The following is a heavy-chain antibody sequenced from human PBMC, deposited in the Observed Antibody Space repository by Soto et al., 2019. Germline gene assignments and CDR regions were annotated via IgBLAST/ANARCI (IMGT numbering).Heavy chain of an antibody. D-gene: IGHD3-10*01. Sequence: GGSLRLSCAASGFTFSSYAMSWVRQAPGKGLEWVSAISGSGGSTYYADSVKGRFTISRDNSKNTLYLQMNSLRADDTAVYFCANLKLASHNGMDVWGQGTTVTVSS. CDR1: GFTFSSYA. CDR3: ANLKLASHNGMDV. J-gene: IGHJ6*02. V-gene: IGHV3-23*01. CDR2: ISGSGGST.